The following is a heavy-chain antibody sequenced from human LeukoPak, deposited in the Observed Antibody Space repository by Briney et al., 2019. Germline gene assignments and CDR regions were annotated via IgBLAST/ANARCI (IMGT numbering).Heavy chain of an antibody. CDR1: GFTFSSYA. CDR2: ISGSGGST. D-gene: IGHD3-3*01. CDR3: AKVRDFWSGYYGLGMDV. V-gene: IGHV3-23*01. J-gene: IGHJ6*02. Sequence: GGSLRLSCAASGFTFSSYAMSWVRQAPGKGLEWVSAISGSGGSTYYADSVKGRFTISRDNSKNTLYLQMNSLRAEDTAVYYCAKVRDFWSGYYGLGMDVWGQGTTVTVSS.